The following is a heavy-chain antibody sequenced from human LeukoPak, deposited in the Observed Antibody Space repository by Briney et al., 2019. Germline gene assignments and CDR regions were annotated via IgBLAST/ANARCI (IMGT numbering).Heavy chain of an antibody. D-gene: IGHD5-12*01. J-gene: IGHJ4*02. V-gene: IGHV3-23*01. CDR2: ITGGGSGI. CDR1: GFTFSNYA. Sequence: GGSLRLSCAASGFTFSNYAMSWVRQAPGQGLEWVSAITGGGSGIYYADSMKSRFTISRDNSKNTLYLQINSLRAEDTAVYYCAKDRRGYSGYENFDYGGQGTLVTVSS. CDR3: AKDRRGYSGYENFDY.